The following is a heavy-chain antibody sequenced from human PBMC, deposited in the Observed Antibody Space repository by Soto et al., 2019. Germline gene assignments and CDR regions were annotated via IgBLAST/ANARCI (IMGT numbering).Heavy chain of an antibody. CDR3: ARETRAYTRYTYYYDSSGLFYFDY. J-gene: IGHJ4*02. CDR1: GGSISSYY. V-gene: IGHV4-59*01. CDR2: IYYSGST. D-gene: IGHD3-22*01. Sequence: PSETLSLTCTVSGGSISSYYWSWIRQPPGKGLEWIGYIYYSGSTNYNPSLKSRVTISVDTSKNQFSLKLSSVTAADTAVYYCARETRAYTRYTYYYDSSGLFYFDYWGQGTLVTVS.